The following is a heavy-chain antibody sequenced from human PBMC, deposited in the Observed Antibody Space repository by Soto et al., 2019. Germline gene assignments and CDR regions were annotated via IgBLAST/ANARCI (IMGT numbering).Heavy chain of an antibody. D-gene: IGHD7-27*01. J-gene: IGHJ4*02. CDR1: GYTFSSYA. Sequence: ASVKVSCKASGYTFSSYAMHWVRQAPGQRLEWMGWINAGYGNTKSSQKFQDRVTISRGTSASTAYMELTSLRSEDTAVYYCARDTGDGTFDFWGQGTLVTVSS. CDR2: INAGYGNT. CDR3: ARDTGDGTFDF. V-gene: IGHV1-3*01.